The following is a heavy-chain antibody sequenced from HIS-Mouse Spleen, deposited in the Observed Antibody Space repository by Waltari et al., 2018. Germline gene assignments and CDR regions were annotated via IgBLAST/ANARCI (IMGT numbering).Heavy chain of an antibody. CDR2: IAYDGSNK. J-gene: IGHJ4*02. CDR3: AKDKHHAFDY. CDR1: VFTFSSYG. Sequence: QVQLVESGGGVVQPGRSLRLSCAASVFTFSSYGRHWVRQAPGKGLEWVAGIAYDGSNKYYADSVKGRFTISRDNSKNTLYLQMNSLRAEDTAVYYCAKDKHHAFDYWGQGTLVTVSS. V-gene: IGHV3-30*18.